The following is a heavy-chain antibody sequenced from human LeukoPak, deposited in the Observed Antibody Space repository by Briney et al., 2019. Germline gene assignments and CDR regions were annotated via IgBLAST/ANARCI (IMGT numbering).Heavy chain of an antibody. CDR2: IKQDGSEK. D-gene: IGHD7-27*01. CDR1: GFTFSSYW. CDR3: ARGVTHKWGYFDY. J-gene: IGHJ4*02. V-gene: IGHV3-7*04. Sequence: PGGSPRLSCAASGFTFSSYWMSWVRQAPGKGLEWVANIKQDGSEKYYVDSVKGRFTISRDNAKNSLYLQMNSLRAEDTAVYYCARGVTHKWGYFDYWGQGTLVTVSP.